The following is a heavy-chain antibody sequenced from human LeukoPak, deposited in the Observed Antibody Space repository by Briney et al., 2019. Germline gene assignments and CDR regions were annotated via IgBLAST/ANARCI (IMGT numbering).Heavy chain of an antibody. CDR3: AKDGLWFGQLLPSMDV. Sequence: PGGSLRLSCVVAGLRFSTYTMNWVRQAPGKGLEWVSSISATGDGTYYADSVQGRFTMSIDNSKNTVYLQMNSLRSEDTALYYCAKDGLWFGQLLPSMDVWGKGTTVTVSS. J-gene: IGHJ6*03. V-gene: IGHV3-23*01. D-gene: IGHD3-10*01. CDR2: ISATGDGT. CDR1: GLRFSTYT.